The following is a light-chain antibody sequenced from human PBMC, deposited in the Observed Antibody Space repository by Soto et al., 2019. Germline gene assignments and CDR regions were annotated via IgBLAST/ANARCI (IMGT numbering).Light chain of an antibody. CDR3: CSYAGSYTNYV. CDR2: DVS. Sequence: QSVLTQPRSVSGSPGQSVTISCTGTSSDVGGYNYVSWYQQHPGKAPKLMIYDVSKRPSGVPDRFSGSKSGNTASLTISGLQAEDEAHYYCCSYAGSYTNYVFGTGTKVTVL. J-gene: IGLJ1*01. CDR1: SSDVGGYNY. V-gene: IGLV2-11*01.